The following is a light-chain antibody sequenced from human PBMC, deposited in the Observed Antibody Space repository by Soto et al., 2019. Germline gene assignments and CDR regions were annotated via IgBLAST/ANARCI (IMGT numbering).Light chain of an antibody. CDR3: QQYGTSPVT. Sequence: EIVLTQSPGTLSLSPGERATLSCRASQSVSSSYLAWYQQKPGQAPMLLIYGASSRATGIPDRFRGSGSGTDFTLTISRLESEDFAVYFCQQYGTSPVTFGQGTKLEIK. CDR1: QSVSSSY. CDR2: GAS. J-gene: IGKJ2*01. V-gene: IGKV3-20*01.